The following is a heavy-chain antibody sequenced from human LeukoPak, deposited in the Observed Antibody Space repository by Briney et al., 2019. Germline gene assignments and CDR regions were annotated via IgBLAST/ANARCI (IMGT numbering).Heavy chain of an antibody. J-gene: IGHJ4*02. D-gene: IGHD6-19*01. CDR3: ARGGYSSGWYYDY. Sequence: SETLSLTCSVSGDSISSGNYYWSWIRQPAGKGLEWIGHIYTSGSTNYNPSLKSRISMSVDTSKNQFSLKLSSVTAADTAMYYCARGGYSSGWYYDYWGQGTLVTVSS. V-gene: IGHV4-61*09. CDR1: GDSISSGNYY. CDR2: IYTSGST.